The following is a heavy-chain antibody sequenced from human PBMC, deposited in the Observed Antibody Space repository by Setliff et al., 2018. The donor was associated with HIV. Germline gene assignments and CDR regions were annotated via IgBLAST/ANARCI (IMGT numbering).Heavy chain of an antibody. D-gene: IGHD3-3*01. Sequence: KAGGSLRLSCAASGFTFSSYSMNWVRQAPGKWLEWVSSISSSSSYIFYADSVKGRFTISRDNSKNTLYLQMNSLRAEDTAVYYCARDFTYGGYYHDAFDIWGQGTMVTVSS. CDR1: GFTFSSYS. V-gene: IGHV3-21*01. CDR3: ARDFTYGGYYHDAFDI. CDR2: ISSSSSYI. J-gene: IGHJ3*02.